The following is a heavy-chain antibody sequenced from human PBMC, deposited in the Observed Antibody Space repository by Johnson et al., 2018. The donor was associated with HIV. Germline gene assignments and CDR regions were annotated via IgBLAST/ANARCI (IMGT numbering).Heavy chain of an antibody. D-gene: IGHD3-3*01. J-gene: IGHJ3*02. V-gene: IGHV3-66*02. CDR1: GFTVRSNY. CDR3: ARVLITIFGVEAFDI. CDR2: IYSGGST. Sequence: VQLVESGGGLVQPGGSLRLSCAASGFTVRSNYMSWVRQAPGKGLEWVSVIYSGGSTYYADSVKGRFTISRDNSKNTLYLQMNSLRPEDTAVYYCARVLITIFGVEAFDIWGQGTMVTVSS.